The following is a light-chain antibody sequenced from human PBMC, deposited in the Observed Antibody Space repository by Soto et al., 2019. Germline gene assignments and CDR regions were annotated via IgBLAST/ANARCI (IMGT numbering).Light chain of an antibody. J-gene: IGKJ1*01. CDR1: QYINTR. V-gene: IGKV3-11*01. CDR3: HQRQSWPRT. CDR2: QTS. Sequence: EIVLTQSPATLSSFSGDRVALSCRPSQYINTRLAWYQHRPGQAPRLLIYQTSIRAAGIPARFSASGSGTDFTLTISDVQPEDFALYYCHQRQSWPRTFGQGTKVDIK.